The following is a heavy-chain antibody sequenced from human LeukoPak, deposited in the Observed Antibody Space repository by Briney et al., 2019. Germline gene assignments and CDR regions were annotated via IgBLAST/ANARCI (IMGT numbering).Heavy chain of an antibody. D-gene: IGHD2-21*02. Sequence: GASVKVSCKASGYTFTSYGISWVRQAPGQGLEWMGWISAYNGNTNYAQKLQGRVTMTTDTSTSTAYMELRSLRSDDTAVYYCARDQSSGCVGDCYSMDYWGQGTLVTVSS. J-gene: IGHJ4*02. V-gene: IGHV1-18*01. CDR1: GYTFTSYG. CDR3: ARDQSSGCVGDCYSMDY. CDR2: ISAYNGNT.